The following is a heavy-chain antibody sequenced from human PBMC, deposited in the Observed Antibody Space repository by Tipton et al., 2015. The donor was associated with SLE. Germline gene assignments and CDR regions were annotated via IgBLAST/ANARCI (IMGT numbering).Heavy chain of an antibody. CDR1: GFTFSIYG. Sequence: SLRLSCAASGFTFSIYGMHWVRQAPGKGLEWVAVISYDGSNKYYADSVKGRFTISRDNSKNTLYLQMNSLRAEDTAVYYCAGVLTLSYFDYWGQGTLVTVSS. V-gene: IGHV3-30*03. CDR3: AGVLTLSYFDY. CDR2: ISYDGSNK. J-gene: IGHJ4*02.